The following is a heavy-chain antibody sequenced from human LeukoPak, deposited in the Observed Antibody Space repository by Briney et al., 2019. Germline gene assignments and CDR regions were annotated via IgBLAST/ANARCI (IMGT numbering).Heavy chain of an antibody. D-gene: IGHD2-21*02. CDR2: IKQDGSQK. V-gene: IGHV3-7*03. CDR1: GFTFRSYW. J-gene: IGHJ4*02. Sequence: GGSLRLSCAASGFTFRSYWMGWVRQAPGKGLEWVASIKQDGSQKFYVDSVKGRFTISRDNAKNSLYLEMNSLRVEDTAVYYCGSPRNRSGGDQFDTWGKGTLV. CDR3: GSPRNRSGGDQFDT.